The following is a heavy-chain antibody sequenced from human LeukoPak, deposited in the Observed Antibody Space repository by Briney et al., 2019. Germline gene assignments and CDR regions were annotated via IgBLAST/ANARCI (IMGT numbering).Heavy chain of an antibody. V-gene: IGHV3-72*01. Sequence: GGSLGLSCAASEFTFSGYWMSWVRQAPGKGLEWVGRSRDKGNSYTTAYAASVRGRFTISRDDSKNSLYLQMNSLKIEDTAVYYCTKLARAPRDFDYWGQGTLVTVSS. CDR3: TKLARAPRDFDY. D-gene: IGHD3-10*01. J-gene: IGHJ4*01. CDR1: EFTFSGYW. CDR2: SRDKGNSYTT.